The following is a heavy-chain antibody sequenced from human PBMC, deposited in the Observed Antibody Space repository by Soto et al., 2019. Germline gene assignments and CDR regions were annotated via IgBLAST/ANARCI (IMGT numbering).Heavy chain of an antibody. V-gene: IGHV3-23*01. J-gene: IGHJ6*02. D-gene: IGHD1-26*01. CDR1: GFPFSTSA. CDR2: ISGTSDAA. CDR3: VKYSGSYPVYNGMNL. Sequence: EAQLLESGGGLVRPGGSLRLSCAASGFPFSTSAMNWVRQAPGKGLEWVSIISGTSDAAHYAESVKGRFTSSRDNSKNTLYLQMNSLRAEDTAVYYCVKYSGSYPVYNGMNLWGQGTTVTVSS.